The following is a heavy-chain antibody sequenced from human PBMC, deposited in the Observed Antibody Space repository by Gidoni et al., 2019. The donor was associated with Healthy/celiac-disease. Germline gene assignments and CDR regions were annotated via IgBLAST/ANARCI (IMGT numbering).Heavy chain of an antibody. J-gene: IGHJ4*02. CDR3: ARDGSSWRTYAYFDY. Sequence: QVQLVQSGAEVKKPGASVKFSCTASGYTFTSYGISLVRQAPGQGLEWMGWISAYNGNTNYAQKLQGRVTMTTDTSTSTAYMELRRLRSDDTAVYYCARDGSSWRTYAYFDYWGQGTLVTVSS. D-gene: IGHD6-13*01. V-gene: IGHV1-18*01. CDR1: GYTFTSYG. CDR2: ISAYNGNT.